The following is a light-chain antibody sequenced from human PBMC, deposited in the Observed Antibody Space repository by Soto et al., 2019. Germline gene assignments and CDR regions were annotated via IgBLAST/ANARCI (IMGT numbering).Light chain of an antibody. CDR3: QSYDSSLRGSV. CDR2: DDA. V-gene: IGLV1-40*01. CDR1: SCNIGAGFG. J-gene: IGLJ1*01. Sequence: QSVLTQPPSVSGAPGQRVTISCAGSSCNIGAGFGVHWYQQLPGTAPKLLIFDDANRPSGVPDRFSGSKSGTSASLAITGLQAEDEADYYCQSYDSSLRGSVFGTGTKVTVL.